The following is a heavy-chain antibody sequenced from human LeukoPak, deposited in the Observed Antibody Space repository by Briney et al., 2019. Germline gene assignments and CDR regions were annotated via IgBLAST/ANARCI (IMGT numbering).Heavy chain of an antibody. CDR3: ARVYKLWSGSFFDY. CDR2: ISAYNGNT. J-gene: IGHJ4*02. CDR1: GYTFTSYG. D-gene: IGHD3-10*02. Sequence: ASLKVSCKASGYTFTSYGISWVRQAPGQGLEWMGWISAYNGNTNYAQKLQGRVTMTTDTSTSTAYMELSRLRSDDTAVYYCARVYKLWSGSFFDYWGQGTLVTVPS. V-gene: IGHV1-18*01.